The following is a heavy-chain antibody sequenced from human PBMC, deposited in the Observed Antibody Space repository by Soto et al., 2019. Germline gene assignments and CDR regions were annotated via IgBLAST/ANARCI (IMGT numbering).Heavy chain of an antibody. V-gene: IGHV3-30*18. Sequence: GGSLRLSCAASGFTFSSYGMHWVRQAPDKGLEWVAVISYDGSNKYYADSVKGRFTISRDNSKNTLYLQMNSLRAEDTAVYYCAKDRYYYDSSGYYAPYAFDYWGQGTLVTVSS. J-gene: IGHJ4*02. CDR2: ISYDGSNK. CDR3: AKDRYYYDSSGYYAPYAFDY. D-gene: IGHD3-22*01. CDR1: GFTFSSYG.